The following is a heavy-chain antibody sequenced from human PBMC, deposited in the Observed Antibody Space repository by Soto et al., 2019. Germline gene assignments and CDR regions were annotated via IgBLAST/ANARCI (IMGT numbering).Heavy chain of an antibody. V-gene: IGHV4-31*01. Sequence: QVQLQESGPGLVKASQTLSLTYTVSGDSISSGSYYWSWIRQYPGKGLERIGYIYYTGSTYYTPTIKSIINTKVDTSKNQFYLRLTSVSAADKAVYYCARGSRRKDTSPRPEAYDIWGQGTVITVSS. CDR2: IYYTGST. CDR3: ARGSRRKDTSPRPEAYDI. D-gene: IGHD5-18*01. CDR1: GDSISSGSYY. J-gene: IGHJ3*02.